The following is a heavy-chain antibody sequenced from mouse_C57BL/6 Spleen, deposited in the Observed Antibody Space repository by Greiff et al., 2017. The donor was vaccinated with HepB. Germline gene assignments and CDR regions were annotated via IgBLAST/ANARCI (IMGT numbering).Heavy chain of an antibody. CDR3: AREGYSNDY. J-gene: IGHJ2*01. CDR2: IDPSDSYT. CDR1: GYTFTSYW. Sequence: VQLQQPGAELVRPGTSVKLSCKASGYTFTSYWMHWVKQRPGQGLEWIGVIDPSDSYTNYNQKFKGKATLTVDTSSSTAYMQLSSLTSEDSAVYYCAREGYSNDYWGQGTTLTVSS. V-gene: IGHV1-59*01. D-gene: IGHD2-5*01.